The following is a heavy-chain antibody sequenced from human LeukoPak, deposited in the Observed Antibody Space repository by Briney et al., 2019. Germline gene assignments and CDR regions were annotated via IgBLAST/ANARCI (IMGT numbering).Heavy chain of an antibody. V-gene: IGHV3-23*01. CDR1: GFTFSGYA. CDR2: ISGSGGST. CDR3: AKNGRGYSSDYFDF. J-gene: IGHJ4*02. D-gene: IGHD5-18*01. Sequence: GGSLRLSCAASGFTFSGYAMSWVRQAPGKGLEWVSAISGSGGSTYYADSVKGRFTISRDNSKNTLYLQMNTLRAGDTAVYSCAKNGRGYSSDYFDFWGRGTLVTVSS.